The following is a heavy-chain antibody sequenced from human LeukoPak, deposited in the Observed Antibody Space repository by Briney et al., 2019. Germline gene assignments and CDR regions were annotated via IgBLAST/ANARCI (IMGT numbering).Heavy chain of an antibody. Sequence: GGSLRLSCAASGFTFSSYAMSWVRQAPGKGLEWVSAISGSGGSTYYADSVKGRFTISRDNAKNSLYLQMNSLRAEDTAVYYCARPSLYYDFWSGYERYYMDVWGKGTTVTVSS. J-gene: IGHJ6*03. CDR3: ARPSLYYDFWSGYERYYMDV. CDR1: GFTFSSYA. V-gene: IGHV3-23*01. D-gene: IGHD3-3*01. CDR2: ISGSGGST.